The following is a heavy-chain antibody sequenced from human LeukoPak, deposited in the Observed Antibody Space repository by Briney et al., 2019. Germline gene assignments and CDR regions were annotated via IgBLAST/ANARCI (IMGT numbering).Heavy chain of an antibody. J-gene: IGHJ4*02. CDR2: ISSSGSAI. D-gene: IGHD3-9*01. Sequence: GGSLRLSCAASGFTFSSYEMNWVRQAPGKGLEWVSYISSSGSAIYYADSVKGRFTISRDNAKKSLYLQMNRLRAEDTAVYFCARADTSDILTGYSDYWGQGTLVTVSS. CDR1: GFTFSSYE. V-gene: IGHV3-48*03. CDR3: ARADTSDILTGYSDY.